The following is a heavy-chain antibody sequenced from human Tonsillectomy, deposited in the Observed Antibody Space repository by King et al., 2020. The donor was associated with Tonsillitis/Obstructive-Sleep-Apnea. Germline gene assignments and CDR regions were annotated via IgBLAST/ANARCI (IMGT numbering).Heavy chain of an antibody. CDR3: ARVRGSGCLDY. CDR1: GFTFSSYW. J-gene: IGHJ4*02. Sequence: QLVQSGGALVQPGGSLRLSCAASGFTFSSYWMSWVRQAPGKGLEWVANIKQDGSEKNYVDSVKGRFTISRDNAKNSLYLQMNSLRAEDTAMYDCARVRGSGCLDYWGQGTLVTVSS. V-gene: IGHV3-7*04. D-gene: IGHD6-19*01. CDR2: IKQDGSEK.